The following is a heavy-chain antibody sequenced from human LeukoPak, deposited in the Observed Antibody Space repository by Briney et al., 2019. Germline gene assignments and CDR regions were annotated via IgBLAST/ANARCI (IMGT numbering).Heavy chain of an antibody. Sequence: PGRSLRLSCAASGFTFSSYAMHWVCQAPGKGLEWVAVISYDGSNKYYADSVKGRFTISRDNSKNTLYLQMNSLRAEDTAVYYCARDQGGWGQGTLVTVSS. CDR3: ARDQGG. CDR1: GFTFSSYA. CDR2: ISYDGSNK. J-gene: IGHJ4*02. D-gene: IGHD1-26*01. V-gene: IGHV3-30-3*01.